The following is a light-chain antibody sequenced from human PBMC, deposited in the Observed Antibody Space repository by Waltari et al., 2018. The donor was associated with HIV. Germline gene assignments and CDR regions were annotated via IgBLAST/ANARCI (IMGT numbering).Light chain of an antibody. V-gene: IGLV1-40*01. CDR1: SSNIGAGYD. Sequence: QSVLTQPPSVSGAPGQRVTISCTGNSSNIGAGYDVHWYQQLPGKAPKILISDSTNRPSAVPDRFAGSKSGTSASLAITGLRAEDEADYYCQSYPASLTVSLIFGGGTRLTVL. CDR3: QSYPASLTVSLI. CDR2: DST. J-gene: IGLJ2*01.